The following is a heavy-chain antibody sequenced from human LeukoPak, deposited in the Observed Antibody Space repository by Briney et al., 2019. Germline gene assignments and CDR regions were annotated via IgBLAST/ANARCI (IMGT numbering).Heavy chain of an antibody. V-gene: IGHV4-59*01. J-gene: IGHJ4*02. CDR3: ASTMIRGVNPFDY. CDR2: IYYSGST. CDR1: GGSISSCY. D-gene: IGHD3-10*01. Sequence: SETLSLTCTVSGGSISSCYWSWIRQPPGKGLEWIGYIYYSGSTNYNPSLKSRVTISVDTSKNQFSLKLSSVTAADTAVYYCASTMIRGVNPFDYWGQGTLVTVSS.